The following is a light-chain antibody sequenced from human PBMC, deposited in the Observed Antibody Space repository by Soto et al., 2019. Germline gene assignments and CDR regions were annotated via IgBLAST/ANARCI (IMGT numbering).Light chain of an antibody. CDR3: QVWDSSSATVV. V-gene: IGLV3-21*04. CDR1: NIGSKS. J-gene: IGLJ2*01. Sequence: SYVLTQPPSVSVAPGKTARITCGGNNIGSKSVHWYQQKPGQAPVLVIYYDSDRPSGIPERFSGSNSGNTATLTISRVEAGDEADYYCQVWDSSSATVVFGGGTQLTVL. CDR2: YDS.